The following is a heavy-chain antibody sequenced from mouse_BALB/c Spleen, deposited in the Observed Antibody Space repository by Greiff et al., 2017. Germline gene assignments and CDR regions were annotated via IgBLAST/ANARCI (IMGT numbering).Heavy chain of an antibody. D-gene: IGHD2-1*01. Sequence: EVKLVESGGGLVKPGGSLKLSCAASGFAFSSYDMSWVRQTPEKRLEWVAYISSGGGSTYYPDTVKGRFTISRDNAKNTLYLQMSSLKSEDTAMYYCARPIYYGNYWYFDVWGAGTTVTVSS. J-gene: IGHJ1*01. CDR3: ARPIYYGNYWYFDV. CDR1: GFAFSSYD. CDR2: ISSGGGST. V-gene: IGHV5-12-1*01.